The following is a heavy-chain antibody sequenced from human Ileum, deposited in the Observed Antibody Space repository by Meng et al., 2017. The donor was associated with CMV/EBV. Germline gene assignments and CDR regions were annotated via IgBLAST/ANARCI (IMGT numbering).Heavy chain of an antibody. D-gene: IGHD6-6*01. J-gene: IGHJ4*02. V-gene: IGHV4-34*01. CDR2: INHSGST. Sequence: SETLSLTCAVYGGSFSGYYWSWIRQPPGKGLEWIGEINHSGSTNYNPSLKSRVTISVDKSKKQFSRKLISVTAADTAVYYCARVTAARRPYYFDYWGQGTLVTVSS. CDR3: ARVTAARRPYYFDY. CDR1: GGSFSGYY.